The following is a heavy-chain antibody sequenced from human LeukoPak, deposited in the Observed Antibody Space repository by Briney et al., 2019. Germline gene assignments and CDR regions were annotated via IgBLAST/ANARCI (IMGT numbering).Heavy chain of an antibody. V-gene: IGHV4-38-2*01. CDR2: IYYSGST. J-gene: IGHJ4*02. Sequence: SETLSLTCAVSGYSISSGYYWGWIRQPPGKGLEWIGYIYYSGSTYYNPSLKSRVTISVDTSKNQFSLKLSSVTAADTAVYYCARAERWLQTFDYWGQGTLVTVSS. CDR1: GYSISSGYY. CDR3: ARAERWLQTFDY. D-gene: IGHD5-24*01.